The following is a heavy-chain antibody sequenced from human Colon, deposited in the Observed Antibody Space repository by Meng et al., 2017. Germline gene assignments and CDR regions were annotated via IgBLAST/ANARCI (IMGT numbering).Heavy chain of an antibody. V-gene: IGHV3-23*01. CDR2: ISGSGGST. D-gene: IGHD2-15*01. Sequence: GESLKISCAASGFTFSSYAMTWVRQAPGKGLEWVSGISGSGGSTYYADSVKGRFTIYRDNPKNTLFLLMNSLRAEDTAIYYFAKAFCSGCACWDYWGQGTLVTVSS. CDR3: AKAFCSGCACWDY. J-gene: IGHJ4*02. CDR1: GFTFSSYA.